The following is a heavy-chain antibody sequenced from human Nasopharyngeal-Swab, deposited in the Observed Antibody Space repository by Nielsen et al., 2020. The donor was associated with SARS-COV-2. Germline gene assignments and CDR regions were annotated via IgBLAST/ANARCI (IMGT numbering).Heavy chain of an antibody. Sequence: SQTLSLTCAISGDSFSSNSAAWTWNRPSPSRGLEWLGRTYFRSKWLNDYAVSVKSRITINQDTSRNQFSLQLNSVTPEDTAIYYCARGSGTYSDYFDYWGQGTLVSVSS. V-gene: IGHV6-1*01. D-gene: IGHD1-26*01. CDR3: ARGSGTYSDYFDY. CDR1: GDSFSSNSAA. J-gene: IGHJ4*02. CDR2: TYFRSKWLN.